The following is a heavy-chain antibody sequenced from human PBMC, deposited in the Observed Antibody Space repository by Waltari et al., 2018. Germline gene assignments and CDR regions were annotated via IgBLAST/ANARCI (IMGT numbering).Heavy chain of an antibody. CDR1: GYSMRSGYY. J-gene: IGHJ6*03. CDR2: IYESGNT. D-gene: IGHD6-19*01. Sequence: QVQLRESGPGLVKPSETLSLTCGVSGYSMRSGYYWAWNRQPPGKGLEWIGSIYESGNTYYNPSLQSRVTISVDTSKNQFSLNLKSLTATDTAVYYCARVADSSGLGYYNHYFMDVWGKGAPVTVSS. CDR3: ARVADSSGLGYYNHYFMDV. V-gene: IGHV4-38-2*01.